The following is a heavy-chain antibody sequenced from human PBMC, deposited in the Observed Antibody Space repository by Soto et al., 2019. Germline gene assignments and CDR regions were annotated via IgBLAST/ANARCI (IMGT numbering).Heavy chain of an antibody. J-gene: IGHJ5*02. D-gene: IGHD3-3*01. CDR2: IYHSGST. CDR1: GGSISSGGYS. CDR3: ASQITIFGVVIHNWFDP. V-gene: IGHV4-30-2*01. Sequence: SETLSLTCAVSGGSISSGGYSWSWIRQPPGKGLEWIGYIYHSGSTYYNPSLKSRVTISVDRSKNQFSLKLSSVTAADTAVYYCASQITIFGVVIHNWFDPWGQGTLVTVSS.